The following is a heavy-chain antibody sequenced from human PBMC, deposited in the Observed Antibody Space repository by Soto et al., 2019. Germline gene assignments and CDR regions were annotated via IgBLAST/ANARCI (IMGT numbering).Heavy chain of an antibody. CDR3: TRGGGSYTTGWYNDY. Sequence: QVQLQESGPGLVKPSETMSLTCTVSGVSISNSYCSWVRQPPGKKLEWIGHIWNSGTTDYNPSLRGRVTMSVDTSKNQVSLRLSSVTATDKAVYYCTRGGGSYTTGWYNDYWGQGTLVTVSS. CDR2: IWNSGTT. CDR1: GVSISNSY. J-gene: IGHJ4*02. D-gene: IGHD6-19*01. V-gene: IGHV4-4*09.